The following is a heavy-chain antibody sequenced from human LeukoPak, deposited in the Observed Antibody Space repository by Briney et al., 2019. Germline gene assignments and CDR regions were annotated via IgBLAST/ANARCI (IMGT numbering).Heavy chain of an antibody. CDR3: ARDLRYSSGWSASGMDV. V-gene: IGHV3-30*02. CDR1: RFTFSSYG. Sequence: GGSLRLSCAASRFTFSSYGMHWVRQAPGKGLEWVAYIQYDGSNEQYADSVKGRFSISRDSSKNILYLQMNSLRSDDTAVYYCARDLRYSSGWSASGMDVWGKGTTVTISS. J-gene: IGHJ6*03. CDR2: IQYDGSNE. D-gene: IGHD6-19*01.